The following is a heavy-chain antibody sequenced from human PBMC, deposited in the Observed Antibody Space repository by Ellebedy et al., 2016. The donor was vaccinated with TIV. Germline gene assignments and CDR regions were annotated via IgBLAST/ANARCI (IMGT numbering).Heavy chain of an antibody. V-gene: IGHV3-23*01. Sequence: GESLKISCAASGFPFSAHAMSWVRQTPGKGLEWVSAIAGIGTGGNTYYTDSVKGRFTISRDISTNTLYLQMSSLGAEDTALYFCAKASPSGLGVLDYWGQGILVTVSS. CDR3: AKASPSGLGVLDY. CDR1: GFPFSAHA. J-gene: IGHJ4*02. CDR2: IAGIGTGGNT. D-gene: IGHD3-16*01.